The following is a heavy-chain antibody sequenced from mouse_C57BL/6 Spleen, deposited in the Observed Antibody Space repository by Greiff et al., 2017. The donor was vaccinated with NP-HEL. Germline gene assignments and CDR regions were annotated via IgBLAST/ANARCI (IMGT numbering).Heavy chain of an antibody. D-gene: IGHD2-2*01. CDR2: IDPETGGT. Sequence: QVHVKQSGAELVRPGASVTLSCKASGYTFTDYEMHWVKQTPVHGLEWIGAIDPETGGTAYNQKFKGKAILTADKSSSTAYMELRSLTSEDSAVYYCTIERLRPYWYFDVWGTGTTVTVSS. CDR3: TIERLRPYWYFDV. CDR1: GYTFTDYE. J-gene: IGHJ1*03. V-gene: IGHV1-15*01.